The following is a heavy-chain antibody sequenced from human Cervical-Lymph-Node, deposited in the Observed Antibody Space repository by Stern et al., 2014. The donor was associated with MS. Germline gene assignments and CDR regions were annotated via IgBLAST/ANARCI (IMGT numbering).Heavy chain of an antibody. J-gene: IGHJ4*02. V-gene: IGHV1-69*14. CDR3: AGGRPATDS. CDR1: GGTFSSYV. Sequence: QDQLVQSGAEVKKPGSSVKVSCKASGGTFSSYVISWVRQAPGQGLEWMGGIIPSFGTTNYAQRFQGRVTIPANKPTSTAYREVSSLRSEDRPVYYCAGGRPATDSWGQGTLVTVSS. CDR2: IIPSFGTT.